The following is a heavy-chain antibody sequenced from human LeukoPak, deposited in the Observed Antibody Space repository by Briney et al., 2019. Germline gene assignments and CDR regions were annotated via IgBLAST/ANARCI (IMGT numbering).Heavy chain of an antibody. Sequence: GGSLRLSCAASGFTFDDYAMHWVRQAPGKGREWVSGISWNSGSIDYADSVRGRFTISRDNAKNSLYLQMNSLRAEDTALYYCAKDREFRSYGYYFDYWGQGTLVTVSS. J-gene: IGHJ4*02. CDR2: ISWNSGSI. V-gene: IGHV3-9*01. CDR3: AKDREFRSYGYYFDY. D-gene: IGHD5-18*01. CDR1: GFTFDDYA.